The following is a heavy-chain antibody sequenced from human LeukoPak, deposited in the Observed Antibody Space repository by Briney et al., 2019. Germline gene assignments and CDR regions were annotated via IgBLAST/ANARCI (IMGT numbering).Heavy chain of an antibody. D-gene: IGHD3-22*01. CDR2: IYHRGTT. CDR3: ARQPVQTNYYDSSGYSPDGMDV. J-gene: IGHJ6*02. V-gene: IGHV4-4*02. Sequence: SGTLSLTCAVSGDSISSSHWWTWVRQPPGKGLEWIGEIYHRGTTNYNLSLKSRVTISVDRSKNQFSLRLTSVTAADTAVYYCARQPVQTNYYDSSGYSPDGMDVWGQETTVTVSS. CDR1: GDSISSSHW.